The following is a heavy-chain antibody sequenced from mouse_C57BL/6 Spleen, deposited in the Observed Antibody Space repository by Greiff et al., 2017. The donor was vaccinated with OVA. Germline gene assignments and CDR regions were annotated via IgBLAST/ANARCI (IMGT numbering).Heavy chain of an antibody. J-gene: IGHJ2*01. CDR1: GYSFTGYY. CDR3: ASLYDGHY. D-gene: IGHD2-3*01. Sequence: EVQLQQSGPELVKPGASVKISCKASGYSFTGYYMNWVKQSPEKSLEWIGEINPSTGGTTYNQKFKAKATLTVDKSSSTAYMQLKSLTSEDSAVYYCASLYDGHYWGQGTTLTVSS. CDR2: INPSTGGT. V-gene: IGHV1-42*01.